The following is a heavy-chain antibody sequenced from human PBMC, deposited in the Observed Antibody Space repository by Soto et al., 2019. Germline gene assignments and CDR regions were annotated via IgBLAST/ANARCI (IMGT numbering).Heavy chain of an antibody. CDR1: GFTFSSYG. CDR2: ISYDGSNK. CDR3: AKDPEQHCGLWDY. Sequence: QVQLVESGGGVVQPGRSLRLSCAASGFTFSSYGMHWVRQAPGKGLEWVAVISYDGSNKYYADSVKGRFTISRDNSKTTLYLQMNSLRAEDTAVYYCAKDPEQHCGLWDYWGQGTLVTVAS. J-gene: IGHJ4*02. V-gene: IGHV3-30*18. D-gene: IGHD6-13*01.